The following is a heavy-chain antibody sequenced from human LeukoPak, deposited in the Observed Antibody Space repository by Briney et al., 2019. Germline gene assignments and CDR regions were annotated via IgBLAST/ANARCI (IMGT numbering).Heavy chain of an antibody. D-gene: IGHD1-26*01. Sequence: GGSLRLSCAVSGFTFSRNSMNWVRQAPGKGLEWVSSISTSSSYIYYADSVKGRFTISRDNARNSLYLQMNSLRAEDTAVYYCARGGVGVTLISWSDYWGQGTLVTVSS. V-gene: IGHV3-21*01. CDR3: ARGGVGVTLISWSDY. CDR1: GFTFSRNS. J-gene: IGHJ4*02. CDR2: ISTSSSYI.